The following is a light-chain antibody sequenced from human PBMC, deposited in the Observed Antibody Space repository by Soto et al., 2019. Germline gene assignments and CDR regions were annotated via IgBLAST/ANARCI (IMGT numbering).Light chain of an antibody. CDR1: SSNIGNNY. CDR2: HNN. Sequence: QSVLTQPPSVSAAPGQKVTISCSGSSSNIGNNYASWYQHLPGTAPKLLIYHNNKRPSGIPDRFSDSKSGTSATLVITGLQTGDEADYYCGTWDSSLNAVAFGGGTKLTVL. V-gene: IGLV1-51*01. J-gene: IGLJ2*01. CDR3: GTWDSSLNAVA.